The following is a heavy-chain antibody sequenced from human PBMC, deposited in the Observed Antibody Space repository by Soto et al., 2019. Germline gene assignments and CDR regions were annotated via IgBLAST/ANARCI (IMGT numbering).Heavy chain of an antibody. CDR3: ARVLSLTAGWYFDY. D-gene: IGHD6-19*01. V-gene: IGHV4-59*01. CDR1: GGSISSYY. J-gene: IGHJ4*02. Sequence: QVQLQESGPGLVKPSETLSLTCTVSGGSISSYYWSWIRQPPGKGLEWIGYIYYSGSTNYNPSLKSRVTISVDTSKNQFSLKLSSVTAADTAVYYCARVLSLTAGWYFDYWGQGTLVTVSS. CDR2: IYYSGST.